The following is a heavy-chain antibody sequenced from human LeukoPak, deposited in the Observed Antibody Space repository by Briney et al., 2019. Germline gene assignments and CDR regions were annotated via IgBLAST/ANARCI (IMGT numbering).Heavy chain of an antibody. V-gene: IGHV3-23*01. D-gene: IGHD6-19*01. CDR3: AMAVIGSGWTLDY. Sequence: PGGSLRLSCAASGFTFTNAWMSWVRQAPGKGLEWVSSISGSGGRTSYADSVQGRFTISRDNSRNTLYLELNSLRAEDAAVYFCAMAVIGSGWTLDYWGQGTLVTVS. J-gene: IGHJ4*02. CDR1: GFTFTNAW. CDR2: ISGSGGRT.